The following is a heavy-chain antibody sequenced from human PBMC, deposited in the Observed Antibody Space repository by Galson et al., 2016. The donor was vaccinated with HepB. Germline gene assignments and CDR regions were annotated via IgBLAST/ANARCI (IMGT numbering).Heavy chain of an antibody. CDR3: AKGGVSPVLGMDV. J-gene: IGHJ6*02. Sequence: SLRLSCAASGFTVSSNYMSWVRQAPGKGLEWVSVIYIGGSTYYADSVKGRFTISRDNAKNSLYLQINSLRAEDTAADYCAKGGVSPVLGMDVWCRGTTVTVSS. CDR2: IYIGGST. CDR1: GFTVSSNY. V-gene: IGHV3-53*03.